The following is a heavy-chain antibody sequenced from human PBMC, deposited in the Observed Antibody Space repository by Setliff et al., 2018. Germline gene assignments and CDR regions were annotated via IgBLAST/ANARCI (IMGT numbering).Heavy chain of an antibody. Sequence: SETLSLTCTVSGGSISNYYWSWIRPPAGKGLEWIGRLYTSGSTNYNPSLKSRVTMSVEPSKNQFSLKLSSVTAADTAVYYCARKGISALSGAFGMWGQGTMVTVSS. D-gene: IGHD1-26*01. CDR1: GGSISNYY. J-gene: IGHJ3*02. CDR3: ARKGISALSGAFGM. CDR2: LYTSGST. V-gene: IGHV4-4*07.